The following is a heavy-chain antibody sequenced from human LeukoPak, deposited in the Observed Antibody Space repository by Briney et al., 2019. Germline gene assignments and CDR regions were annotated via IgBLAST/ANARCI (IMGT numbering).Heavy chain of an antibody. CDR1: GYTFTGYY. V-gene: IGHV1-2*02. Sequence: ASVTVSCTASGYTFTGYYMHWVRQAPGQGLEWMGWINPNSGGTNYAQTLQGRVTITRDTSISTAYMELSRLRSDDTAVYYCATIPGGYCSSTSCSRPTNWFDPWGQGTLVTVSS. J-gene: IGHJ5*02. CDR2: INPNSGGT. D-gene: IGHD2-2*01. CDR3: ATIPGGYCSSTSCSRPTNWFDP.